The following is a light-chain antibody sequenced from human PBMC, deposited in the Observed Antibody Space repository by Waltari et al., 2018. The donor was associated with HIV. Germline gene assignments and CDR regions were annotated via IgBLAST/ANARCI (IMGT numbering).Light chain of an antibody. J-gene: IGLJ1*01. CDR3: QSYDTSRDGFYV. CDR1: SSNIGSNSV. Sequence: QSVPTQPPSVSGAPGQTVTISCSGGSSNIGSNSVVHWYQQLPGTAPKPLIFGDYNRPSGVPDRFSGSKSGTSASLAITGLQPEDEADYYCQSYDTSRDGFYVFGTGTKVTVL. CDR2: GDY. V-gene: IGLV1-40*01.